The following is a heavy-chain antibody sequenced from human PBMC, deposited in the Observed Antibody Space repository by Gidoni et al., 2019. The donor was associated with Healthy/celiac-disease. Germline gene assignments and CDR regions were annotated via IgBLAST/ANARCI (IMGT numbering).Heavy chain of an antibody. V-gene: IGHV4-34*01. CDR2: INHSGST. J-gene: IGHJ5*02. D-gene: IGHD3-10*01. Sequence: QVQLQQWGAGLLKPSETLSLTCAVYGGSFSGYYWSWIRQPPGKGLEWIGEINHSGSTNYNPSLKSRVTISADTSKNQFSLKLSSVTAADTAVYYCARAPRGVVPKNWFDPWGQGTLVTVSS. CDR1: GGSFSGYY. CDR3: ARAPRGVVPKNWFDP.